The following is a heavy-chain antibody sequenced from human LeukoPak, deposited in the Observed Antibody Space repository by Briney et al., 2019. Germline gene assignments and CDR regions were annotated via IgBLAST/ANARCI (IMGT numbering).Heavy chain of an antibody. CDR3: ARDSRYYRSGYFYL. V-gene: IGHV4-39*07. CDR2: IYYSGST. Sequence: SETLSLTCTVSGGSISSYYWGWIRQPPGKGLEWIVSIYYSGSTYYNPSLKSRVTISVDTSKNHFSLKLSSVTAADTAVYYGARDSRYYRSGYFYLWRRGTLVTVSS. CDR1: GGSISSYY. D-gene: IGHD3-10*01. J-gene: IGHJ2*01.